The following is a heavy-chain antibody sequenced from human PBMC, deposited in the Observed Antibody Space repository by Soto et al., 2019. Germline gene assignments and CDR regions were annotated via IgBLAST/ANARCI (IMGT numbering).Heavy chain of an antibody. CDR2: IYYSGST. D-gene: IGHD2-15*01. Sequence: SETLSLTCTVSGGSISSGGYYWSWIRQHPGKGLEWIGYIYYSGSTYYNPSLKSRVTISVDTSKNQFSLKLSSVTAADTAVYYCARGGDCSGGSCYRTYYYYGMDVWGQGTTVTVSS. J-gene: IGHJ6*02. CDR1: GGSISSGGYY. CDR3: ARGGDCSGGSCYRTYYYYGMDV. V-gene: IGHV4-31*03.